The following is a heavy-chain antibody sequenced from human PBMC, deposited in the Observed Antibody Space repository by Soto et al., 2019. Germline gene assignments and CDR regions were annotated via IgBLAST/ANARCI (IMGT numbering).Heavy chain of an antibody. V-gene: IGHV3-9*01. CDR3: AKGFCSSAKCYTYSYMDV. CDR2: VSWNSGTV. J-gene: IGHJ6*03. CDR1: GFSFDEYA. D-gene: IGHD2-2*01. Sequence: EVQLVESGGTLVQPGRSLRLSCAASGFSFDEYAMHWVRQVPGKGLEWVSGVSWNSGTVGHGDSVKGRFTISRDNDKNSLYLQMNSLRAEDTAMYYCAKGFCSSAKCYTYSYMDVWGKGTAVTVSS.